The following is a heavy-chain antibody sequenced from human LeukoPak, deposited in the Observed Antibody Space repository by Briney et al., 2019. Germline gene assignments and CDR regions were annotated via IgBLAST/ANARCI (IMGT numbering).Heavy chain of an antibody. Sequence: ASVKVSCKASGGTFSSYAISWVRQAPGQGLEWMGGIIPIFGTANYAQKFQGRVTITADESTSTAYMELSSLRSEDTAVYYCARSCTGGVCYNDYWGQGTLVTVSS. CDR3: ARSCTGGVCYNDY. CDR1: GGTFSSYA. V-gene: IGHV1-69*01. D-gene: IGHD2-8*02. CDR2: IIPIFGTA. J-gene: IGHJ4*02.